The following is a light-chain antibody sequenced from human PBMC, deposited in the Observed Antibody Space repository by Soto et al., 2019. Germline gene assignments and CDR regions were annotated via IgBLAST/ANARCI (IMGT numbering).Light chain of an antibody. Sequence: QSVLTQPPSVSVAPGQRVTISCTGSSSNIGAGYDVQWYQQLPGTAPKLLIYGNSNRPSGVPDRFSGSKSGTSASLAITGLQAEDEADYYCQSYDSSLSGSVFGGGTKLTVL. V-gene: IGLV1-40*01. CDR1: SSNIGAGYD. J-gene: IGLJ2*01. CDR2: GNS. CDR3: QSYDSSLSGSV.